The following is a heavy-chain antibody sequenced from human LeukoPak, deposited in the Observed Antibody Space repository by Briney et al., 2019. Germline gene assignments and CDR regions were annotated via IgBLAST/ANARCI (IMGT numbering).Heavy chain of an antibody. Sequence: GGSLRLSCAASGFTFSDEYMSWIRQAPGKGLEWVSYISNSGSYTNYADTVKGRFTISRDNAKNSLYLQMNSLRAEDTAVYYCARSRGAGPGAYFDYWGQGTLITVSS. V-gene: IGHV3-11*03. D-gene: IGHD6-19*01. J-gene: IGHJ4*02. CDR3: ARSRGAGPGAYFDY. CDR2: ISNSGSYT. CDR1: GFTFSDEY.